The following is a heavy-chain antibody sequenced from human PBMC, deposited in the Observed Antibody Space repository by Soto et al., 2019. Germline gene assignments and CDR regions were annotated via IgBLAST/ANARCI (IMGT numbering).Heavy chain of an antibody. V-gene: IGHV1-69*13. Sequence: SVKVSCKASGGTFSSYAISWVRQAPGQGLEWMGGIIPIFGTANYAQKFQGRVTITADESTSTAYMELSSLRSEDTAVYYCSGSQQTIYYYYYGMDVWGQGTTVTVSS. CDR3: SGSQQTIYYYYYGMDV. J-gene: IGHJ6*02. CDR2: IIPIFGTA. D-gene: IGHD1-1*01. CDR1: GGTFSSYA.